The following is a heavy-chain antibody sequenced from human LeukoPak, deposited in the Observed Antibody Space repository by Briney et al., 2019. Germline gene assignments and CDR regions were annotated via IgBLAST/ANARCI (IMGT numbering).Heavy chain of an antibody. CDR3: AKGTVTGYYYMDV. CDR2: ISGSGGST. CDR1: GFTFSSYG. Sequence: GALRLSCAASGFTFSSYGMSWVRQAPGKGLEWVSAISGSGGSTYYADSVKGRFTISRDNSKNTLYLQMNSLRAEDTAVYYCAKGTVTGYYYMDVWGKGTTVTISS. J-gene: IGHJ6*03. V-gene: IGHV3-23*01. D-gene: IGHD4-17*01.